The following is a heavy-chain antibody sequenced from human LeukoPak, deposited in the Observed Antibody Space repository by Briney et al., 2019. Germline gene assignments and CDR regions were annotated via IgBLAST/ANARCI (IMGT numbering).Heavy chain of an antibody. V-gene: IGHV3-48*04. J-gene: IGHJ4*02. CDR2: IISTSGTI. CDR1: GFTFSGYT. Sequence: GGSLRLSCAASGFTFSGYTMNWVRQAPGKGLEWISYIISTSGTIYYADSVKGRFTISRDNAKNSLYLQMNSLRAEDTAIYYCARVRGSGWYVDYWGQGTLVTVSS. CDR3: ARVRGSGWYVDY. D-gene: IGHD6-19*01.